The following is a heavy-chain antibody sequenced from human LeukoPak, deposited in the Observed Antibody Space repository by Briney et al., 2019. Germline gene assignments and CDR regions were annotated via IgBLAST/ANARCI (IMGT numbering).Heavy chain of an antibody. V-gene: IGHV1-69*05. D-gene: IGHD1-26*01. J-gene: IGHJ3*02. CDR2: IIPIFGTA. CDR1: GGTFSSYA. CDR3: ATGKRGNYYSFDAFDI. Sequence: GASVKVSCKASGGTFSSYAISWVRQAPGQGLEWMGRIIPIFGTANYAQKFQGRVTITTDESTSTAYMELSSLRSEDTAVYYCATGKRGNYYSFDAFDIWGQGTMVTVSS.